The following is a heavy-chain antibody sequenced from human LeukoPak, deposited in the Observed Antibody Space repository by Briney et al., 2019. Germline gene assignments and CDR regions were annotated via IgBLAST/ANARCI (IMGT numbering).Heavy chain of an antibody. CDR3: ARDGDGHNYGLIDF. V-gene: IGHV1-18*01. D-gene: IGHD5-24*01. CDR2: ISARNGNR. Sequence: ASVTVSCKTSGYSFSSYGFSWVRQAPGQGLEWMAWISARNGNRNFAQKFQDRVLLTTDTSTNTAYMELRSLKSDDTAVYYCARDGDGHNYGLIDFWGQGTLVSVSS. J-gene: IGHJ4*02. CDR1: GYSFSSYG.